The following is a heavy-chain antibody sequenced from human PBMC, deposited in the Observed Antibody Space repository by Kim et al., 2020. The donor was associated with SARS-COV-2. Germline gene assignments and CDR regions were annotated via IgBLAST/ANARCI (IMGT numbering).Heavy chain of an antibody. CDR1: GFTFSSYE. CDR3: ARAACSGGSCYWSGSSIDY. D-gene: IGHD2-15*01. Sequence: GGSLRLSCAASGFTFSSYEMNWVRQAPGKGLEWVSYISSSGSTIYYADSVKGRFTISRDNAKNSLYLQMNSLRAEDTAVYYCARAACSGGSCYWSGSSIDYWGQGTLVTVSS. CDR2: ISSSGSTI. J-gene: IGHJ4*02. V-gene: IGHV3-48*03.